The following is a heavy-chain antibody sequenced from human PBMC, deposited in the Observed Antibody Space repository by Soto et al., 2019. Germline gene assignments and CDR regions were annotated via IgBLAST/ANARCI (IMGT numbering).Heavy chain of an antibody. J-gene: IGHJ4*02. CDR3: ARDKITGLFDY. D-gene: IGHD2-8*02. CDR2: IYYSGST. V-gene: IGHV4-59*01. CDR1: GGSISSYY. Sequence: SETLSLTCTVSGGSISSYYWSWIRQPPGKGLEWIGYIYYSGSTNYNPSLKSRVNISVDTSKNQFSLKLSSVTAADTAVYYCARDKITGLFDYWGQGTLVTVSS.